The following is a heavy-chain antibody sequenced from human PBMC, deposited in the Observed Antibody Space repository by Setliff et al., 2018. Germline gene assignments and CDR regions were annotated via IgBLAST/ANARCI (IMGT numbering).Heavy chain of an antibody. D-gene: IGHD2-15*01. CDR1: GGTFRTDG. J-gene: IGHJ3*02. V-gene: IGHV1-69*11. CDR2: IIPVIDTT. CDR3: ALTTLSLCSGGNCPNALDI. Sequence: SVKVSCKASGGTFRTDGFNWVRQAPGQGLEWMGRIIPVIDTTDYAQNFQGRVTITADGLTRTVYMELSSLRSDDTAVYFCALTTLSLCSGGNCPNALDIWGQGTMVTVSS.